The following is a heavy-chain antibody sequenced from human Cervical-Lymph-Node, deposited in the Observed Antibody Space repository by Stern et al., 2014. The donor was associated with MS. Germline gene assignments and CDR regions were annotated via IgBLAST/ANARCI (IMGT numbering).Heavy chain of an antibody. V-gene: IGHV1-69*01. D-gene: IGHD3-16*02. J-gene: IGHJ4*02. Sequence: VQLVESGAEVKKPGSSVKVSCKASGGTFSSYTIGWVRQAPGPGLEWMGGIIPMFGSANYAEKFQVRVTITADESTSTAYMDLSTLRSEDTAVYYCARATSDYIWGSYRYLDYWGQGTQVTVSS. CDR2: IIPMFGSA. CDR3: ARATSDYIWGSYRYLDY. CDR1: GGTFSSYT.